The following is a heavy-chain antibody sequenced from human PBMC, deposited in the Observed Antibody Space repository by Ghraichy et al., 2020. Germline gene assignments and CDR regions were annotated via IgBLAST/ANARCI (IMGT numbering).Heavy chain of an antibody. V-gene: IGHV1-18*01. CDR3: ARAFPDSDFWCAVDRASSFYVMDL. J-gene: IGHJ6*02. CDR1: GDTFPRFG. CDR2: IRPNNGQT. Sequence: ASVKVSCRTSGDTFPRFGISWVRQARGQGLEWMGWIRPNNGQTKYAPEMQGRVTMTTDRSTSTVYMELRGLRSDDTAVYYCARAFPDSDFWCAVDRASSFYVMDLWGQGTTVTVSS. D-gene: IGHD3-3*01.